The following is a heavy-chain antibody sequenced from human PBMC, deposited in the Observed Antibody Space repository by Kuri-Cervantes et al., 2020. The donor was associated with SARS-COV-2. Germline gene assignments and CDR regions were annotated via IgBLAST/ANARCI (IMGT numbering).Heavy chain of an antibody. CDR2: IYYSGST. CDR3: ARDLSGRFDP. CDR1: GGSISSGDYY. V-gene: IGHV4-30-4*01. D-gene: IGHD5/OR15-5a*01. J-gene: IGHJ5*02. Sequence: SETLSLTCTVSGGSISSGDYYWSWIRQPPGKGLEWIGYIYYSGSTYYNPSLKSRVTISADTSKNQFSLKLSSVTAADTAVYYCARDLSGRFDPWGQGTLVTVSS.